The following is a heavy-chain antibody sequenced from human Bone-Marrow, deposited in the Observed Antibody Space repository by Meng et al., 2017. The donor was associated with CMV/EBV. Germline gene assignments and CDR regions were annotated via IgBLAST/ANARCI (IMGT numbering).Heavy chain of an antibody. CDR2: IYNDGSDK. Sequence: GGSLRLSWAASGFTFSYYSMHWVRQAPGKGLEWVAFIYNDGSDKFYADSVKGRFTISRDNSKNTLYLQMNSLRGDDMAVYYCAKDGNGFNLGYWGQGTLVTVSS. D-gene: IGHD2-15*01. CDR3: AKDGNGFNLGY. V-gene: IGHV3-30*02. J-gene: IGHJ4*02. CDR1: GFTFSYYS.